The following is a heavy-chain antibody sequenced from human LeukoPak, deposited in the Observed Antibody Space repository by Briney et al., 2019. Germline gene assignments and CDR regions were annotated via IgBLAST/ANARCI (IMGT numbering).Heavy chain of an antibody. CDR2: IYPGDSDT. CDR3: ARSVYYDSSGYPYYFDN. CDR1: GYSFTSYW. J-gene: IGHJ4*02. Sequence: GESLKIFCKGSGYSFTSYWNGWVRQMPGKGLEWMGIIYPGDSDTRYSPSFQGQVTISADKSISTAYLQWSSLKASGTAMYYCARSVYYDSSGYPYYFDNWGQRTLVTVSS. D-gene: IGHD3-22*01. V-gene: IGHV5-51*01.